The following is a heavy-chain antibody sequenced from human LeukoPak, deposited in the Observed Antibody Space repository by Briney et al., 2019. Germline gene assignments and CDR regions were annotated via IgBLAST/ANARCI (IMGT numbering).Heavy chain of an antibody. CDR1: GFTFSSYA. V-gene: IGHV3-64D*06. Sequence: GGSLRLSCSASGFTFSSYAVHWVRQAPGKGLEYVSAISSNGGSTYYADSVKGRFTISRDNSKNTLYLQMSGLRAEDTAVYYCRVSYVMPFDYWGQGTLVTVSS. CDR3: RVSYVMPFDY. CDR2: ISSNGGST. D-gene: IGHD5-18*01. J-gene: IGHJ4*02.